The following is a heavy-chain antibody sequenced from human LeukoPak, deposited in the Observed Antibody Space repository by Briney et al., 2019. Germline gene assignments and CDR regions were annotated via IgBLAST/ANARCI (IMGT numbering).Heavy chain of an antibody. CDR1: GYTSTGYY. Sequence: ASVKVSSKASGYTSTGYYMHWVRQAPGQGLEWMGWINPNTGDTHYAQKFQGRVTLTRDTSITTVYMELSRLTSDDTAIFYCAVAPGDYWGQGTLVTVSS. V-gene: IGHV1-2*02. J-gene: IGHJ4*02. CDR2: INPNTGDT. D-gene: IGHD2-21*01. CDR3: AVAPGDY.